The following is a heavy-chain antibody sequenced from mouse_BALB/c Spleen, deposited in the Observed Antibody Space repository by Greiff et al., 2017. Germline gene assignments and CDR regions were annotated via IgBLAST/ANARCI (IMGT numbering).Heavy chain of an antibody. CDR2: IYPGSGST. V-gene: IGHV1S22*01. CDR1: GYTFTSYW. CDR3: TRWGLPQYYYAMDY. J-gene: IGHJ4*01. D-gene: IGHD2-2*01. Sequence: KQPGSELVRPGASVKLSCKASGYTFTSYWMHWVKQRPGQGLEWIGNIYPGSGSTNYDEKFKSKATLTVDTSSSTAYMQLSSLTSEDSAVYYCTRWGLPQYYYAMDYWGQGTSVTVSS.